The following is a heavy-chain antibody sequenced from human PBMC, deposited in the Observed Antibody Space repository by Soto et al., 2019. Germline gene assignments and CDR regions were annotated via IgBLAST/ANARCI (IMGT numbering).Heavy chain of an antibody. Sequence: VQLLESGGGLIQPGGSLRLSCAASGFTFSTCAMSWVRQAPGKELELVSSISGSGGSTSYADSVKGRFTISRDKSKNTLFLQMNNMRADDTAVYYCAKRSKSQYYFDYWGQGNLVTVSS. CDR1: GFTFSTCA. V-gene: IGHV3-23*01. CDR2: ISGSGGST. J-gene: IGHJ4*02. CDR3: AKRSKSQYYFDY.